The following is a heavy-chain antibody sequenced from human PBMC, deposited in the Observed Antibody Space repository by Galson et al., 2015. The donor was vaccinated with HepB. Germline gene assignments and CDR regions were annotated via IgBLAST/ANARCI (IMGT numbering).Heavy chain of an antibody. CDR3: ARDLTGSSGWTPRTYYYYYGMDV. Sequence: SLRLSCAASGFTVSSNYMSWVRQAPGKGLEWVSVIYSGGSTYYADSVKGRFTISRDNSKNTLYLQMNSLRAEDTAVYYCARDLTGSSGWTPRTYYYYYGMDVWGQGTTATVSS. V-gene: IGHV3-53*01. CDR2: IYSGGST. J-gene: IGHJ6*02. D-gene: IGHD6-19*01. CDR1: GFTVSSNY.